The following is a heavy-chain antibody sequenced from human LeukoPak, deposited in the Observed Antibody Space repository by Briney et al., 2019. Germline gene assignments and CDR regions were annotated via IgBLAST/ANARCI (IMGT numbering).Heavy chain of an antibody. D-gene: IGHD5-18*01. CDR2: ISGGGLTT. CDR1: GLTFGSFG. J-gene: IGHJ4*02. V-gene: IGHV3-48*04. CDR3: ARHLSGVTGYTYGRGIDY. Sequence: GGSLRLSCVASGLTFGSFGMNWVRQTPGKGLEWVAGISGGGLTTRYADSVKGRFTISRDNAKKSLYLQMNSLRAEDTAVYYCARHLSGVTGYTYGRGIDYWGQGTLVTVSS.